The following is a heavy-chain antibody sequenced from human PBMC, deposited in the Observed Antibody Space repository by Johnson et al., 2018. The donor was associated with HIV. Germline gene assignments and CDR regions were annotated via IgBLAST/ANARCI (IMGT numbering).Heavy chain of an antibody. CDR1: GFTFSSYA. D-gene: IGHD3-22*01. CDR2: VSYDGSNK. Sequence: QVLLVESGGGVVQPGRSLRLSCAASGFTFSSYAMHWVRQAPGKGLEWLAVVSYDGSNKYYADSVKGRFTVSRDNTKNSLYLQMNSLRAEDTAVYYCASPGEVVVITRLGHDAFDIWGQGTMVTVSS. J-gene: IGHJ3*02. V-gene: IGHV3-30*04. CDR3: ASPGEVVVITRLGHDAFDI.